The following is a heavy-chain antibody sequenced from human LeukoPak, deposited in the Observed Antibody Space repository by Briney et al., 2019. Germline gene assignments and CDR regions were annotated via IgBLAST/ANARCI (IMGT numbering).Heavy chain of an antibody. CDR2: ISSSSSYI. J-gene: IGHJ6*02. Sequence: GGSLRLSCAASGFTFSSYGMNWVRQAPGKGLEWVSSISSSSSYIYYADSVKGRFTISRDNAKNSLYLQMNSLRAEDTAVYYCARDDYDFWSGYYYYYYGMDVWGQGTTVTVSS. CDR3: ARDDYDFWSGYYYYYYGMDV. V-gene: IGHV3-21*01. D-gene: IGHD3-3*01. CDR1: GFTFSSYG.